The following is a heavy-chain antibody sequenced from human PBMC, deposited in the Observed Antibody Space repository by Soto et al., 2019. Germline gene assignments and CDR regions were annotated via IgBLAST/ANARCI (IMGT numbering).Heavy chain of an antibody. D-gene: IGHD6-6*01. CDR3: AKTVEGSSSAAHWFDP. Sequence: GGSLRLSCAASGFTFSSYGMHWVRQAPGKGLEWVAVISYDGSNKYYADSVKGRFTISRDNSKNTLYLQMNSLRAEDTAVYYCAKTVEGSSSAAHWFDPWGQGTLVTVSS. J-gene: IGHJ5*02. V-gene: IGHV3-30*18. CDR2: ISYDGSNK. CDR1: GFTFSSYG.